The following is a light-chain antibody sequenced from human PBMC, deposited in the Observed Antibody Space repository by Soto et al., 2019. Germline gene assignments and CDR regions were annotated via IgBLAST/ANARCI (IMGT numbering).Light chain of an antibody. Sequence: EIVLTQSPGTLSLSPGERATLSCRASQSVYSNYLAWYQQKPGQAPRLLIYGASSRATDIPDRFSGSGSGTDFTLTISRLEPEDYAVYYCHQYGSSPPYTFGQGTNLEI. CDR2: GAS. CDR3: HQYGSSPPYT. J-gene: IGKJ2*01. CDR1: QSVYSNY. V-gene: IGKV3-20*01.